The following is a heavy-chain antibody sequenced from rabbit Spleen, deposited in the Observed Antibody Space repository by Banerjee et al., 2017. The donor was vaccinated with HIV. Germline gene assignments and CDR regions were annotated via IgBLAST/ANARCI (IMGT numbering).Heavy chain of an antibody. CDR1: GFSFSSSYD. D-gene: IGHD1-1*01. Sequence: QEQLVESGGGLVKPGASLTLTCTASGFSFSSSYDMCWVRQAPGKGLEWIGCIYTGSGSAYYASWVNGRFTISKTSSTVDLKMTSLTAADTATYFCARDLYSSGRGYFALWGQGTLVTVS. CDR3: ARDLYSSGRGYFAL. CDR2: IYTGSGSA. V-gene: IGHV1S45*01. J-gene: IGHJ4*01.